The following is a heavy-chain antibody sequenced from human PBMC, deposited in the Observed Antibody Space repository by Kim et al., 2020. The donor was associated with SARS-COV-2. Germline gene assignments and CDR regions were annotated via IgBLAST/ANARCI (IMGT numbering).Heavy chain of an antibody. CDR3: AKDTGRIYYYYGMDV. Sequence: GGSLRLSCAASGFTFSSYAMSWVRQAPGKGLEWVSAISGSGGSTYYADSVKGRFTISRDNSKNTLYLQMNSLRAEDTAVYYCAKDTGRIYYYYGMDVWGQGTTVTVSS. V-gene: IGHV3-23*01. J-gene: IGHJ6*02. CDR2: ISGSGGST. CDR1: GFTFSSYA.